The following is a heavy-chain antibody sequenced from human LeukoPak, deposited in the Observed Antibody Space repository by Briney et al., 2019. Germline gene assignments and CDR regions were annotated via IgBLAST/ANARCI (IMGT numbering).Heavy chain of an antibody. CDR3: ASWYYYGSGSPFFDY. V-gene: IGHV4-39*01. J-gene: IGHJ4*02. CDR1: GGSISSNNYN. CDR2: IYYSGST. Sequence: PSETLSLTCTVSGGSISSNNYNWGWIGQPPGKGLEWIGSIYYSGSTFYHPSLKSRVTISIDTSKNQFSLKLSSVTAADTAVYYCASWYYYGSGSPFFDYWGQGTLVTVSS. D-gene: IGHD3-10*01.